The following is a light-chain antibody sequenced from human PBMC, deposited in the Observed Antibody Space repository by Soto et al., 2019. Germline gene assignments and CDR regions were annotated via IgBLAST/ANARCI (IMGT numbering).Light chain of an antibody. V-gene: IGKV3D-15*01. CDR3: QQYKDWPPLT. CDR1: QSVNIN. CDR2: GAS. Sequence: IVMTQSPVTLSASPGERVTLSCRASQSVNINLAWYQQRHGQAPRVLIYGASNRASGIPDKFSGSGSGTDFTLTISSREPDDFALYFCQQYKDWPPLTGGGGTRVEIK. J-gene: IGKJ4*01.